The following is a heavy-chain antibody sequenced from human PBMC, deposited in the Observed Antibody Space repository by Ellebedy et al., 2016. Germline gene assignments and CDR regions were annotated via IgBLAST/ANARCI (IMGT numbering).Heavy chain of an antibody. J-gene: IGHJ4*02. CDR2: ISYDGSNK. D-gene: IGHD3-10*01. Sequence: GESLKISXAASGFTFSSYAMHWVRQAPGKGLEWVAVISYDGSNKYYADSVKGRFTISRDNSKNTLYLQMNSLRAEDTAVYYCARASSGSYYDPADYWGQGTLVTVSS. CDR1: GFTFSSYA. CDR3: ARASSGSYYDPADY. V-gene: IGHV3-30-3*01.